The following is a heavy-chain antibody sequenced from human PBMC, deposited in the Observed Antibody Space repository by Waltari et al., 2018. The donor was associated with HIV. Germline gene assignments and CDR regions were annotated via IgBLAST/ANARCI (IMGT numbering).Heavy chain of an antibody. V-gene: IGHV3-30*18. D-gene: IGHD6-19*01. Sequence: QVHLVESGGGVVQPGRSLRLSCAASGFTFSRYAMHWVRQAPGKGLEWVAVIAYHGDDKYYADSVKGRFTISRDNSKNTLYLQMNSLRAEDTAVYYCAKGASGWSPGYWGQGTLDTVSS. CDR1: GFTFSRYA. J-gene: IGHJ4*02. CDR2: IAYHGDDK. CDR3: AKGASGWSPGY.